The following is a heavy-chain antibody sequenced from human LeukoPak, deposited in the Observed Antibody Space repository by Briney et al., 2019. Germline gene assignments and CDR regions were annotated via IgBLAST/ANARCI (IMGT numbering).Heavy chain of an antibody. CDR2: ISAYNGNT. V-gene: IGHV1-18*01. CDR3: ARDEMYYDFWSGYYTNYYGMDV. D-gene: IGHD3-3*01. Sequence: GASVKVSCKASGYTFTSYGISWVRQAPGLGLEWMGWISAYNGNTNYAQKLQGRVTMTTDASTSTAYMELSSLRSEDTAVHYCARDEMYYDFWSGYYTNYYGMDVWGQGTTVTVSS. J-gene: IGHJ6*02. CDR1: GYTFTSYG.